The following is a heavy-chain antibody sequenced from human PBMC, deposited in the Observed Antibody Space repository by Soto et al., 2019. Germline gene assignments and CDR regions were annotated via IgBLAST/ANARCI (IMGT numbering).Heavy chain of an antibody. D-gene: IGHD6-19*01. CDR3: ASIAVAAFDVFDI. Sequence: PGGSLRLSFAASGFTVSSNYMSWVRQAPGKGLEWVSVIYSGGSTYYADSVKGRFTISRDNSKNTLYLHMNSLRAEGTAVYYCASIAVAAFDVFDIWGQGTMVTVSS. CDR1: GFTVSSNY. CDR2: IYSGGST. J-gene: IGHJ3*02. V-gene: IGHV3-53*01.